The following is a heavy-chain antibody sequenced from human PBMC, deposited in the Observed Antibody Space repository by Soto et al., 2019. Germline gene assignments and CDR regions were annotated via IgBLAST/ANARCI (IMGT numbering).Heavy chain of an antibody. Sequence: XVSLQLSCAASGFTFSSYAMSWVRQAPGKGLEWVSAISGSGGSTYYADSVKGRFTISRDNSKNTLYLQMNSLRAEDTAVYYCAKDLHHYDILTGYFNWGQGTLVTVPS. CDR1: GFTFSSYA. CDR2: ISGSGGST. J-gene: IGHJ4*02. D-gene: IGHD3-9*01. CDR3: AKDLHHYDILTGYFN. V-gene: IGHV3-23*01.